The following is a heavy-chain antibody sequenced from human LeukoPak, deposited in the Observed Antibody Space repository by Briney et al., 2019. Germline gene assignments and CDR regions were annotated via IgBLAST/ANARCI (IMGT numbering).Heavy chain of an antibody. V-gene: IGHV4-59*01. J-gene: IGHJ4*02. D-gene: IGHD2-2*01. CDR2: IYHSGST. Sequence: SETLSLTCTVSGGSISSYYWSWIRQPPGKGLEWIGYIYHSGSTNYNPSLKSRVTISEDTSKNQFSLKLSSVTAADTAVYYCARERVVPAAHFDYWGQGTLVTVSS. CDR3: ARERVVPAAHFDY. CDR1: GGSISSYY.